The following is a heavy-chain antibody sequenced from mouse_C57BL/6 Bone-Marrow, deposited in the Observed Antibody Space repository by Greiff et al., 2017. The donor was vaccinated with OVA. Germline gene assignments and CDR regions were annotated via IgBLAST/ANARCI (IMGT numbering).Heavy chain of an antibody. Sequence: DVKLVESGAGLVKPGGSLKLSCAASGFTFSSYAMSWVRQTPEKRLEWVATISDGGSYTYYPANVKGRFTISRDNAKNNLYLQMRDLKSEDTAIDYCARDWNWDWDFDVWGTGTTVTVSS. CDR2: ISDGGSYT. CDR3: ARDWNWDWDFDV. J-gene: IGHJ1*03. V-gene: IGHV5-4*01. CDR1: GFTFSSYA. D-gene: IGHD4-1*01.